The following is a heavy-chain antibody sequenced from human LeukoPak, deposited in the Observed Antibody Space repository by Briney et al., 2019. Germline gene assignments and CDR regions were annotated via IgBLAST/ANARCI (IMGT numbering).Heavy chain of an antibody. Sequence: SETLSLTCTVSGYSISSGYYWGWIRQPPGKGLEWIGIIYHSGSTYYNPSLKSRVTISIDTSKNQFSLKLNSVTAADTAVYYCARDRSEVPFDYWGQGTLVTVSS. CDR2: IYHSGST. V-gene: IGHV4-38-2*02. CDR3: ARDRSEVPFDY. D-gene: IGHD2-2*01. CDR1: GYSISSGYY. J-gene: IGHJ4*02.